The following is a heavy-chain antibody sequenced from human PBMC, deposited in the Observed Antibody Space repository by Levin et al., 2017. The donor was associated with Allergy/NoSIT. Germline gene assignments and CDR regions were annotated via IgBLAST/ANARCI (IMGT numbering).Heavy chain of an antibody. Sequence: NPGGSLRLSCKGSGYSFSNQWIAWVRQKPGKGLEWMGIVYPGDSDTVYSPSFQGQVTFSADTSTNTAHLHWSSLKASDTAIYFCARKMGPTPAFDLWGQGTMITVSS. CDR2: VYPGDSDT. CDR3: ARKMGPTPAFDL. J-gene: IGHJ3*01. CDR1: GYSFSNQW. D-gene: IGHD1-26*01. V-gene: IGHV5-51*01.